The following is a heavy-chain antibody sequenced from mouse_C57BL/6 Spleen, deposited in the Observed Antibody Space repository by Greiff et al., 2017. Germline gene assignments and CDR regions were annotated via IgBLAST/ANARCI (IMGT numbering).Heavy chain of an antibody. CDR3: TRSYGSSG. D-gene: IGHD1-1*01. V-gene: IGHV1-15*01. CDR2: IDPETGGT. J-gene: IGHJ3*01. Sequence: VQLQQSGAELVRPGASVTLSCKASGYTFTDYEMHWVKQTPVHGLEWIGAIDPETGGTAYNQKFKGTAILTADKSSSTAYMELRSLTSEDSAVSYCTRSYGSSGWGQGTLVTVSA. CDR1: GYTFTDYE.